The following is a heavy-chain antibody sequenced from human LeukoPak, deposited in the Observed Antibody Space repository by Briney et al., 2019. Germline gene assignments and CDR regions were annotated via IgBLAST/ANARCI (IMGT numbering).Heavy chain of an antibody. CDR3: ATPAAGQDPYDY. Sequence: SETLSLTCTVSGGSISSSSYYWGWIRQPPGKGLEWVGSIYYSGSTYYNPSLKSRVTISVDTSKNQFSLKLSSVTAADTAVYYCATPAAGQDPYDYWGQGTLVTVSS. CDR1: GGSISSSSYY. V-gene: IGHV4-39*01. CDR2: IYYSGST. J-gene: IGHJ4*02. D-gene: IGHD3-10*01.